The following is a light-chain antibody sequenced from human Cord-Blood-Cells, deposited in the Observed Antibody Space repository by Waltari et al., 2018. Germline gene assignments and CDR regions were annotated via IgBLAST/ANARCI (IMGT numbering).Light chain of an antibody. CDR1: QSVSSY. V-gene: IGKV3-11*01. J-gene: IGKJ1*01. CDR3: QQRSNWPPWT. CDR2: DAS. Sequence: EIVLTQSPATLSLSPGERATLSCRASQSVSSYLAWYQQKPGQAPRLLIYDASNRATGIPARFSGSGSWTDFTLTSSSLEPEDFAVYYCQQRSNWPPWTFGQGTKVEIK.